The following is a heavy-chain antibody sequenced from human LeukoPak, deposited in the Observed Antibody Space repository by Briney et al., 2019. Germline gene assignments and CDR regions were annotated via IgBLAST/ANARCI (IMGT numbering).Heavy chain of an antibody. CDR3: ARAYYGSGSPFDY. J-gene: IGHJ4*02. D-gene: IGHD3-10*01. CDR1: GGSISSGDFY. Sequence: PSETLSLTCTVSGGSISSGDFYWSWIRQPPGKGLEWIGYIYYSGSTNYNPSLKSRVTISVDTSKNQFSLKLSSVTAADTAVYYCARAYYGSGSPFDYWGQGTLVTVSS. V-gene: IGHV4-61*08. CDR2: IYYSGST.